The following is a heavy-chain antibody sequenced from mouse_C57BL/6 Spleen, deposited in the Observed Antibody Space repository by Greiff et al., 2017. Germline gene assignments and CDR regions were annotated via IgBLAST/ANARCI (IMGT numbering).Heavy chain of an antibody. J-gene: IGHJ2*01. D-gene: IGHD1-1*01. V-gene: IGHV1-55*01. CDR2: IYPGSGST. Sequence: QVQLQQPGAELVKPGASVKMSCKASGYTFTSYWITWVKQRPGQGLEWIGDIYPGSGSTNYNEKFKSKATLTVDTSPSTAYMQLSSLPSEDSAVYYCARRGYCASSPCYFGCWGHSTTVTVST. CDR3: ARRGYCASSPCYFGC. CDR1: GYTFTSYW.